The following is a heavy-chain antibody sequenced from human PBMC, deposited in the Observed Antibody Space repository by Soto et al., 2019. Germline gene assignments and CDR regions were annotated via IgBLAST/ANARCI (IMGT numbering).Heavy chain of an antibody. CDR3: ARDLNYYGMDV. V-gene: IGHV3-21*01. CDR1: GFTFSSYS. CDR2: ISSSSSYI. J-gene: IGHJ6*02. Sequence: GGSLRLSCAASGFTFSSYSMNWVRQAQGKGLEWVSSISSSSSYIYYADSVKGRFTISRDDAKNSLYLQMNSLRAEDTAVYHCARDLNYYGMDVWGQGTTVTVSS.